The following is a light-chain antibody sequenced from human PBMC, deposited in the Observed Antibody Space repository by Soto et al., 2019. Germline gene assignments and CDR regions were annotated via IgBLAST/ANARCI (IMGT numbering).Light chain of an antibody. J-gene: IGKJ1*01. CDR3: QQYNSYWT. CDR1: QSISSW. CDR2: DAS. Sequence: DIQMTQSHYTLSATVGDRVTITCRASQSISSWLAWYQQKPGKAPKLLIYDASSLESGVPSRFSGSGSGTEFTLTISSLQPDDFATYYCQQYNSYWTFGQGTRWIS. V-gene: IGKV1-5*01.